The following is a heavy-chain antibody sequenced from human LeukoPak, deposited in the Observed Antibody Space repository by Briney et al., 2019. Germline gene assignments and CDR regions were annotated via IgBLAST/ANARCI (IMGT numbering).Heavy chain of an antibody. D-gene: IGHD6-19*01. Sequence: SETLSLTCTVSGGSISSYYWSWIRQPPGKGLEWIGYISYSGSTNYSPSLKSRVTISVDTSKKQFSLKLRSVTAADTAVYYCARHTSSGWYFIDYWGQGTLVTVS. CDR3: ARHTSSGWYFIDY. V-gene: IGHV4-59*08. J-gene: IGHJ4*02. CDR1: GGSISSYY. CDR2: ISYSGST.